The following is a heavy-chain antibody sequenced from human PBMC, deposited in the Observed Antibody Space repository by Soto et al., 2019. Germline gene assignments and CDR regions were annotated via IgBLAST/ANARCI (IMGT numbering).Heavy chain of an antibody. Sequence: SETLSLTCTVSGGSISSGGYYWSWIRQHPGKGLEWIGYIYCSGSTYYNPSLKSRVTISVDTSKNQFSLKLSSVTAADTAVYYCARVKVEYYYDSSGPSPFDIWGQGTMVTVSS. CDR1: GGSISSGGYY. CDR2: IYCSGST. V-gene: IGHV4-31*03. CDR3: ARVKVEYYYDSSGPSPFDI. D-gene: IGHD3-22*01. J-gene: IGHJ3*02.